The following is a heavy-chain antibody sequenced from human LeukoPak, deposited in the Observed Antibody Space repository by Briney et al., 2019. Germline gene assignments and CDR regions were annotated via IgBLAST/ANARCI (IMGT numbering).Heavy chain of an antibody. V-gene: IGHV1-18*01. CDR3: ARTDGYCSGGSCYSSVYYYYYYYMDV. CDR1: GYTFTSYG. Sequence: GASVKVSCKASGYTFTSYGISWVRQAPGQGLEWMGWISAYNGNTNYAQKLQGRVTMTTDTSTSTAYMELRSLRSDDTAVYYCARTDGYCSGGSCYSSVYYYYYYYMDVWGKGTTVTVSS. D-gene: IGHD2-15*01. CDR2: ISAYNGNT. J-gene: IGHJ6*03.